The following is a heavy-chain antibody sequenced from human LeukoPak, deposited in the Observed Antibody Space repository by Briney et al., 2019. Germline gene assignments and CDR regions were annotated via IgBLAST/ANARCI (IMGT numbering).Heavy chain of an antibody. CDR3: ARGAICGSSCRAFDV. V-gene: IGHV4-34*01. J-gene: IGHJ3*01. CDR2: INHSGYT. D-gene: IGHD6-13*01. CDR1: GESFSGYF. Sequence: SETLSLTCAVYGESFSGYFWGWIRQPPGTGLEWIGEINHSGYTNYKPSLKSRATISRDTSKNLFSLTLNLVSAADTAVYYCARGAICGSSCRAFDVWGQGTMVTVSS.